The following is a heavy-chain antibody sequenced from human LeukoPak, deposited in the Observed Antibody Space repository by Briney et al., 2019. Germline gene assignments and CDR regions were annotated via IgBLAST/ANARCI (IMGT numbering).Heavy chain of an antibody. CDR1: GGSISSSSYY. V-gene: IGHV4-39*07. CDR2: IYYSGST. CDR3: ARKDGDL. J-gene: IGHJ5*02. Sequence: PSETLSLTCTVSGGSISSSSYYWGWIRQPPGKGLEWIGSIYYSGSTYYNPSLKSRLTMSLDTSKNQVSLRLSSVTAADTAVYHCARKDGDLWGQGTLVTVSS.